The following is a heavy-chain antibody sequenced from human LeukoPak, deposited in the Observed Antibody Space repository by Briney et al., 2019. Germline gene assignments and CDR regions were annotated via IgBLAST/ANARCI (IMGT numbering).Heavy chain of an antibody. CDR3: ARSDYDFWSGPEYFQH. CDR1: GGSISSGSYY. Sequence: SQTLSLTCTVSGGSISSGSYYWSWIRQPAGKGLEWIGRIYTSGSTNYNPSLKGRVTISVDTSKNQFSLKLSSETAADTAVYYCARSDYDFWSGPEYFQHWGQGTLVTVSS. D-gene: IGHD3-3*01. V-gene: IGHV4-61*02. J-gene: IGHJ1*01. CDR2: IYTSGST.